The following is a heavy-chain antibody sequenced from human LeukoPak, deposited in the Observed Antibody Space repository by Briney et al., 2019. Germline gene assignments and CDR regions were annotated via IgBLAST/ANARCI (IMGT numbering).Heavy chain of an antibody. CDR3: ARGPYGYVDY. D-gene: IGHD3-10*01. Sequence: SETLSLTCTVSGVSISSYYWSWIRQPPGKGLEWIGYIYYSGSTNYNPSLKSRVTISVDTSKNQFSLKLSSVTAADTAVYYCARGPYGYVDYWGQGTLVTVSS. CDR1: GVSISSYY. CDR2: IYYSGST. J-gene: IGHJ4*02. V-gene: IGHV4-59*01.